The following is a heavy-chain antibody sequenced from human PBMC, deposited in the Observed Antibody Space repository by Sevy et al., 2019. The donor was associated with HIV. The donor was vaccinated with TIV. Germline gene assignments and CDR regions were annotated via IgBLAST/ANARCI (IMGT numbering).Heavy chain of an antibody. V-gene: IGHV1-2*02. J-gene: IGHJ4*02. CDR3: ARDHYLDSVDY. CDR2: INPKSGGT. D-gene: IGHD3-22*01. CDR1: GYTFTGYF. Sequence: ASVKVSCKTSGYTFTGYFIHWVRQATGQGLEWMGWINPKSGGTNSAQKFQGRVTMTRDTSISTAYMELSSLRSDDTAVYYCARDHYLDSVDYWGQGTLVTVSS.